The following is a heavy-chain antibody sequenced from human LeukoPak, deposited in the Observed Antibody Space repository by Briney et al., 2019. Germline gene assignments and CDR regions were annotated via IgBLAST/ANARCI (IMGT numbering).Heavy chain of an antibody. CDR1: GYTFSTYD. CDR2: MNPNSGNT. J-gene: IGHJ4*02. V-gene: IGHV1-8*03. CDR3: ARGPYDSSGYRFDY. Sequence: GESLKISCKASGYTFSTYDINWVRQATGQGLEWMGWMNPNSGNTGYAQKFQGRVSITRNNSISTAYMELSSLRSEDTAVYYCARGPYDSSGYRFDYWGQGTLVTVSS. D-gene: IGHD3-22*01.